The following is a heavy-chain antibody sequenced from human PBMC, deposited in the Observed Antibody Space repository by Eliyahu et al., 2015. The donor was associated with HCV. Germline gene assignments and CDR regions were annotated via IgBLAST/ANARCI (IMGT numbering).Heavy chain of an antibody. CDR1: GGSISSSNW. D-gene: IGHD6-19*01. Sequence: QVQLQESGPGLVKPSGTLSLTCAVSGGSISSSNWWSWVRQPPGKGAGVIGGISHSGGTPYNPSLKSRVTISVDKSKNQFSLKLSSVTAADTAVYYCARAGYSSGWYILPYFDYWGQGTLVTVSS. J-gene: IGHJ4*02. CDR2: ISHSGGT. CDR3: ARAGYSSGWYILPYFDY. V-gene: IGHV4-4*02.